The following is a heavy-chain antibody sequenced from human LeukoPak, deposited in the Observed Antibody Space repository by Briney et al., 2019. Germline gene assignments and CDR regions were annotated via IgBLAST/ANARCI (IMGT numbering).Heavy chain of an antibody. V-gene: IGHV3-21*01. Sequence: PGGSLRLSCAASGFTFSSYSMNWVRQAPGKGLGWVSSITSSSSYIYYADSVKGRFTISRDNAKNSLSLQMNSLRAEDTAVYYCARREWEFRCMDVWGKGTTVTISS. D-gene: IGHD1-26*01. CDR3: ARREWEFRCMDV. CDR1: GFTFSSYS. J-gene: IGHJ6*04. CDR2: ITSSSSYI.